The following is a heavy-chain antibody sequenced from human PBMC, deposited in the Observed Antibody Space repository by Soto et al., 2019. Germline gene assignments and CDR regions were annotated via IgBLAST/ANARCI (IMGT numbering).Heavy chain of an antibody. CDR3: ARGGPYCGGDCYPGDY. Sequence: QVQLVQSGAEVKKPGSSLKVSCKASGGTFSSYAISGVRQAPGQGLEWMGGIIPIFGTANYAQKFQGRVTITADESTSTAYMELSSLRSEDTAVYYCARGGPYCGGDCYPGDYWGQGTLVTVSS. D-gene: IGHD2-21*02. CDR2: IIPIFGTA. V-gene: IGHV1-69*01. J-gene: IGHJ4*02. CDR1: GGTFSSYA.